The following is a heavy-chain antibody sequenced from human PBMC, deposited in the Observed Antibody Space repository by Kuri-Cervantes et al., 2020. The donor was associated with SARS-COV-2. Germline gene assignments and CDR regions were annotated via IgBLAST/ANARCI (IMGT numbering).Heavy chain of an antibody. J-gene: IGHJ4*02. Sequence: GESLKISCATSGFTFSDCGMHWVRQAPGKGLEWVAVISYDGSNKYYVDSVKGRFTISRDNSKNTLYLQMDSLRAEDTAVYYCANAENWGQGTLVTVSS. CDR2: ISYDGSNK. CDR3: ANAEN. V-gene: IGHV3-30*18. CDR1: GFTFSDCG.